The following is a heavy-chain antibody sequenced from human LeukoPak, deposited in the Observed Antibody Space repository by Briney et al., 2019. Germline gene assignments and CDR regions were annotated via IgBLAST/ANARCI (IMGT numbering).Heavy chain of an antibody. J-gene: IGHJ5*02. D-gene: IGHD2-21*02. V-gene: IGHV3-21*04. Sequence: GGSLRLSCAASGFTFSSYSMNWVRQAPRKGLEWVSSISSSSSYIYYADSVKGRFTISRDNAKNSLYLQMNSLRSDDTAVYYCARDAGTGDYHWGQGTLVTVSS. CDR2: ISSSSSYI. CDR1: GFTFSSYS. CDR3: ARDAGTGDYH.